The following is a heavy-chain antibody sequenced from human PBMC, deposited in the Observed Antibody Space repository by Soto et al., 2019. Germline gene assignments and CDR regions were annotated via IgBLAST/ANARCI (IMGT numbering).Heavy chain of an antibody. V-gene: IGHV4-39*01. D-gene: IGHD6-13*01. CDR3: ARQRFGRSSSWYLYYYGMDV. Sequence: PSETLSLTCTVSGGSISSSSYYWGWIRQPPGKGLEWIGSIYYSGSTYYNPSLKSRVTISVDTSKNQFSLKLSSVTAADTAVYYCARQRFGRSSSWYLYYYGMDVWGQGTTVTVSS. J-gene: IGHJ6*02. CDR2: IYYSGST. CDR1: GGSISSSSYY.